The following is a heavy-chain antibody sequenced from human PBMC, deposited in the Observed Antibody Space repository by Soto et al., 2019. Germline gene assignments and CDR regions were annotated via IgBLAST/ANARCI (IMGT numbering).Heavy chain of an antibody. J-gene: IGHJ3*02. V-gene: IGHV3-23*01. CDR1: GFTFSSYA. CDR2: ISGSGGST. Sequence: PGGSLRLSCAASGFTFSSYAMSWVRQAPGKGLEWVSAISGSGGSTYYADSVKGRFTISRDNSKNTLYLQMNSLRAEDTAVYYCAKGQHCSSTSCYDVWGFWSGHDAFDIWGQGTMVTVSS. D-gene: IGHD2-2*01. CDR3: AKGQHCSSTSCYDVWGFWSGHDAFDI.